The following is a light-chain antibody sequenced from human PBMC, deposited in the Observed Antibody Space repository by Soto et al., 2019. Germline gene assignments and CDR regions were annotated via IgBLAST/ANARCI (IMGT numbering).Light chain of an antibody. Sequence: DKQMNQSASTLSANKGDRVTITCRASQSISSWLAWYQQKPGKAPKLLIYDASSLESGVPSRFSGSGSGTEFTLTISSLQPDDFATYYCQQYNSYRWPFGQVS. CDR1: QSISSW. J-gene: IGKJ1*01. V-gene: IGKV1-5*01. CDR2: DAS. CDR3: QQYNSYRWP.